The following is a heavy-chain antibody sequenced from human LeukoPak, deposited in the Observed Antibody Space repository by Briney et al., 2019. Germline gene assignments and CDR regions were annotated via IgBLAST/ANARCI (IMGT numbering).Heavy chain of an antibody. CDR2: ISAYNGNT. V-gene: IGHV1-18*01. J-gene: IGHJ5*02. Sequence: ASVNVSCKASGYTFTSYGISWVRQAPGQGLEWMGWISAYNGNTNYAQKLQCRVTMTTDTSTSTAYMELRSLRSDDTAVYYCARVPIVGATYWFDPWGQGTLVTVSS. CDR1: GYTFTSYG. CDR3: ARVPIVGATYWFDP. D-gene: IGHD1-26*01.